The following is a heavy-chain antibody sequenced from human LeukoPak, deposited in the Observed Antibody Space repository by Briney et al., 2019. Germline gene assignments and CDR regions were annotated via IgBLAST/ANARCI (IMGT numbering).Heavy chain of an antibody. CDR2: ISAGGGST. V-gene: IGHV3-23*01. CDR3: AKDAAGPEY. CDR1: GXTFSDYS. J-gene: IGHJ4*02. D-gene: IGHD6-13*01. Sequence: PGGSLRLSWAASGXTFSDYSMTWVRQAPGKGLFWVSGISAGGGSTYYADSVKGRFTISRDNSRNTLYLQMNSLRAEDTAVYYCAKDAAGPEYWGQGTLVTVSS.